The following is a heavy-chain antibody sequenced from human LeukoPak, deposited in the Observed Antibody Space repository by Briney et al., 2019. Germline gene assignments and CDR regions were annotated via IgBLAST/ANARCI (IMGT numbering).Heavy chain of an antibody. CDR3: ARDMTTVIFPFDY. J-gene: IGHJ4*02. Sequence: QSGGSLRLSCAASGFTFSSYSMNWVRQAPGKGLEWVSYISSSSSTIYYADSVKGRFTISRDNAKNSLYLQMNSLRAEDTAVYYCARDMTTVIFPFDYWGQGTLVTVSS. D-gene: IGHD4-17*01. CDR1: GFTFSSYS. V-gene: IGHV3-48*04. CDR2: ISSSSSTI.